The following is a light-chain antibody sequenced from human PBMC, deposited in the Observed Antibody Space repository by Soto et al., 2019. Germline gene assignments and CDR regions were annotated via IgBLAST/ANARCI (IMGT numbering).Light chain of an antibody. CDR1: QSFGSGF. J-gene: IGKJ1*01. V-gene: IGKV3-20*01. CDR2: GAS. Sequence: EIVLTQSPGTLSLSPGERATLSCRASQSFGSGFLAWYQQKPGQAPRLVIYGASSRATGIPDRFSGSGSGTDFTLTISRLEPEDFAVYYCQQYHSSPRTFCQGTKVEFK. CDR3: QQYHSSPRT.